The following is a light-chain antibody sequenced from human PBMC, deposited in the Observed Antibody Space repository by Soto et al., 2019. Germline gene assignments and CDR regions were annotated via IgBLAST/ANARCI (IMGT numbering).Light chain of an antibody. CDR3: QHYNSYGT. J-gene: IGKJ1*01. Sequence: IQITQSPSTLSASVGDRVTITCRASQSISSWLAWYQQKPGKAPKLLIYKASSLESGVPSRFSGSGSGTEFTLTISSLQPDDFATYYCQHYNSYGTFGQGTKVDIK. CDR1: QSISSW. V-gene: IGKV1-5*03. CDR2: KAS.